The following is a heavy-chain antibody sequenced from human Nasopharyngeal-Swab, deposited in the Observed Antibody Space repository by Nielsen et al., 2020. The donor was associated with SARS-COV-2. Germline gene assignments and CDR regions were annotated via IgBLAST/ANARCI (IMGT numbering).Heavy chain of an antibody. Sequence: GESLKISCVASGFTLRNFWFHWVRQAPGKGLVWVSRINTDGSTTSYAPSVKGRFIISRDNAKNTLYLQMNSLRAEDTAVYYCARVGQPAAFDYWGQGTLVTVSS. J-gene: IGHJ4*02. D-gene: IGHD2-2*01. V-gene: IGHV3-74*01. CDR3: ARVGQPAAFDY. CDR2: INTDGSTT. CDR1: GFTLRNFW.